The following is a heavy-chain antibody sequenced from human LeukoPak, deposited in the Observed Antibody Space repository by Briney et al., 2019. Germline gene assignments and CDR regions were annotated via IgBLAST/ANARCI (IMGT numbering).Heavy chain of an antibody. CDR3: ARDDCSGGSCYFDY. Sequence: ALVKVSYKASGGTFSSYAISWVRQAPGQGLEWMGGIIPIFGTANYAQKFQGRVTITTDESTSTAYMELSSLRSEDTAVYYCARDDCSGGSCYFDYWGQGTLVTVSS. J-gene: IGHJ4*02. CDR1: GGTFSSYA. CDR2: IIPIFGTA. D-gene: IGHD2-15*01. V-gene: IGHV1-69*05.